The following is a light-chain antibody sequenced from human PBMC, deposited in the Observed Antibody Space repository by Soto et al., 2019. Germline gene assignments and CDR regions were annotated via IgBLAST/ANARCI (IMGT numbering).Light chain of an antibody. Sequence: QSVLTQPASVSGSPGQSITISCTGTSSDVGGYNYVSWYQLHPGKAPKLILYEVTNRPSGVSDRFSGSKSGNTASLTISGLQAEDEAYYYCSSYTSSTAYVFGTGTKV. CDR1: SSDVGGYNY. CDR3: SSYTSSTAYV. J-gene: IGLJ1*01. CDR2: EVT. V-gene: IGLV2-14*01.